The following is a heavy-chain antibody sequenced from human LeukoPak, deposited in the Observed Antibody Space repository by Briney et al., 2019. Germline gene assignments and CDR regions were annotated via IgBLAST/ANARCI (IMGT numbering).Heavy chain of an antibody. CDR3: ARGITMVRGVDFNWFDP. CDR2: IYHSGST. D-gene: IGHD3-10*01. Sequence: PSQTLSLTCAVSGGSISSGGYSWSWIRQPPGKGLERIGYIYHSGSTYYNPSLKSRVTISVDRSKNQFSLKLSSVTAADTAVYYCARGITMVRGVDFNWFDPWGQGTLVTVSS. CDR1: GGSISSGGYS. J-gene: IGHJ5*02. V-gene: IGHV4-30-2*01.